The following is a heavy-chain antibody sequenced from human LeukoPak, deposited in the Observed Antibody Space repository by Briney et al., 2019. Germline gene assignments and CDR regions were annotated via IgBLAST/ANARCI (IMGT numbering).Heavy chain of an antibody. CDR2: IYTCGST. V-gene: IGHV4-4*07. D-gene: IGHD6-19*01. J-gene: IGHJ3*02. CDR1: GVPICSHY. Sequence: SETLSLTCTVSGVPICSHYWSWIRQPAGKGLEWIGRIYTCGSTHYNPSLKSRVTMSVDTSKNQFSLKLSSVTAADTAVYYCARDWPSLMDSSGWYDAFDIWGQGTMVTVSS. CDR3: ARDWPSLMDSSGWYDAFDI.